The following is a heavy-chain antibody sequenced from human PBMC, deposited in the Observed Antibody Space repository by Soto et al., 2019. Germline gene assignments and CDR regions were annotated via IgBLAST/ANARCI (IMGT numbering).Heavy chain of an antibody. CDR1: GFSLSTSGVG. J-gene: IGHJ4*02. V-gene: IGHV2-5*02. CDR3: AHAQGYCSGGSCKGFDY. Sequence: QITLKESGPTLVKPTQTLTLTCTFSGFSLSTSGVGVGWIRQPPGKALEWLALIYWDDAKRYSPSLKSRLTITEHPSKNQVVLTMTDMDPADTATYYYAHAQGYCSGGSCKGFDYWGQGTLVTVSS. D-gene: IGHD2-15*01. CDR2: IYWDDAK.